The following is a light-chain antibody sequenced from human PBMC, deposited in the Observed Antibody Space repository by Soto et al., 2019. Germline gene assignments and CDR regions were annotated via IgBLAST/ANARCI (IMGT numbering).Light chain of an antibody. CDR2: DAS. J-gene: IGKJ1*01. CDR3: QQRSNWPPWT. CDR1: QSVSSY. V-gene: IGKV3-11*01. Sequence: DIVLTQSPATLSLSPGERATLSCRASQSVSSYLAWYQQKPGQAPRLLIYDASNRATGIPARFSGSGSGTDFTLTISSLEPEDFAVYYCQQRSNWPPWTFGQVTKLEIK.